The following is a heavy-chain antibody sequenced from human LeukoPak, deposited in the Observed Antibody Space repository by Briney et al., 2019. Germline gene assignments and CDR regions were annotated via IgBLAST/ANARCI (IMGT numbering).Heavy chain of an antibody. CDR3: ARDGDLNSSSSEVAFDI. D-gene: IGHD6-6*01. J-gene: IGHJ3*02. V-gene: IGHV3-48*01. Sequence: GGSLRLSCAASGFTFSSYSMNWVRQAPGKGLEWVSYISSSSSTIYYADSVKGRFTISRDNSKNTLYLQMNSLRAEDTAVYYCARDGDLNSSSSEVAFDIWGQGTMVTVSS. CDR1: GFTFSSYS. CDR2: ISSSSSTI.